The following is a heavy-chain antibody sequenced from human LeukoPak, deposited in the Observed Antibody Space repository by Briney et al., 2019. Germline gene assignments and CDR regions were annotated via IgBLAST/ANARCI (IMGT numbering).Heavy chain of an antibody. Sequence: SETLSLTCTVSDGSITGYYWSWIRQPPGKGLEWIGYIYYSGNTYYNPSLKSRVTISVDTSKNQFSLKVNSVTAADTAVYYCARTKPLDPFDFWGQGTLVTVSS. J-gene: IGHJ3*01. CDR1: DGSITGYY. CDR3: ARTKPLDPFDF. CDR2: IYYSGNT. V-gene: IGHV4-59*01.